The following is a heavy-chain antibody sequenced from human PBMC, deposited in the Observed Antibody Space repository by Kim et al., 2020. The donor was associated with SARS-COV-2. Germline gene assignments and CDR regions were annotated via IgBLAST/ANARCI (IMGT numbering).Heavy chain of an antibody. Sequence: SVKVSCKASGGTFSSYAISWVRQAPGQGLEWMGGIIPIFGTANYAQKFQGRVTITADESTSTAYMELSSLRSEDTAVYYCARDSPHGDEWLRVGWFDPWGQGTLVTVSS. CDR3: ARDSPHGDEWLRVGWFDP. V-gene: IGHV1-69*13. CDR2: IIPIFGTA. D-gene: IGHD3-3*01. J-gene: IGHJ5*02. CDR1: GGTFSSYA.